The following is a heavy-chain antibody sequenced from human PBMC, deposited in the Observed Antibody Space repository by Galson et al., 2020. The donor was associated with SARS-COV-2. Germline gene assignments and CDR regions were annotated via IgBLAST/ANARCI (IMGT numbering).Heavy chain of an antibody. V-gene: IGHV3-7*01. CDR1: GFTFSSCW. CDR3: AKGGLSWAEAHY. D-gene: IGHD3-16*01. J-gene: IGHJ4*02. Sequence: ETLSLTCEASGFTFSSCWMTWVRQAPGKGLEWVANINREGSDRFYADSVKGRFTISRDNAKNSLYLQMSSLRAEDTAVYYCAKGGLSWAEAHYWGQGTLVTVSS. CDR2: INREGSDR.